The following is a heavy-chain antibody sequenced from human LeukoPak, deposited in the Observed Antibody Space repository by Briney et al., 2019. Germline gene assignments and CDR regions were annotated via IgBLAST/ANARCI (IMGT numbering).Heavy chain of an antibody. CDR1: GGSISSYY. Sequence: PSETLSLTCTVSGGSISSYYWSWIRQPAGKGLEWIGRIYTSGSTNYNPSLKSRLTISLDTSKNQFSLKLNFMTAADTAVYYCATLSSDWHSFDYWGQGTLVTVSS. D-gene: IGHD6-19*01. CDR3: ATLSSDWHSFDY. V-gene: IGHV4-4*07. J-gene: IGHJ4*02. CDR2: IYTSGST.